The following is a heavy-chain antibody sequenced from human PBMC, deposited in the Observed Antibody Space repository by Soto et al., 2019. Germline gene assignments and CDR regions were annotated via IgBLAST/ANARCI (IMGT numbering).Heavy chain of an antibody. J-gene: IGHJ5*02. CDR3: ARPPIAAAGTGWFDP. Sequence: QLQLQESGPGLVKPSETLSLTCTVSGGSISSSSYYWGWIRQPPGKGLEWIGSIYYSGSTYYNPSLKSRVTISVDTSKNQFSLKLSSVTAADTAVYYCARPPIAAAGTGWFDPWGQGTLVTVSS. CDR2: IYYSGST. D-gene: IGHD6-13*01. CDR1: GGSISSSSYY. V-gene: IGHV4-39*01.